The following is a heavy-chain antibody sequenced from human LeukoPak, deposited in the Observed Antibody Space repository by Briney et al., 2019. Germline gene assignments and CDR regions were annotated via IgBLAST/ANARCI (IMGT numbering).Heavy chain of an antibody. J-gene: IGHJ6*02. V-gene: IGHV1-2*04. CDR1: GYTFTGYY. Sequence: ASVKVSCKASGYTFTGYYMHWVRQAPGQGLEWMGWINPNSGGTNYAQKFQGWVTMTRDTSISTAYMELSRLRSDDTAVYYCARETRTTVTDYYYYGMGVWGQGTTVTVSS. CDR3: ARETRTTVTDYYYYGMGV. D-gene: IGHD4-17*01. CDR2: INPNSGGT.